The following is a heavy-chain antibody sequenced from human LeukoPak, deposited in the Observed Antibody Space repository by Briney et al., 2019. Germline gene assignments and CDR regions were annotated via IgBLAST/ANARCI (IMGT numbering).Heavy chain of an antibody. CDR2: IYSGGST. J-gene: IGHJ3*02. D-gene: IGHD1-26*01. Sequence: PGGSLRLSCAVSGFTVSSNYMSWVRQAPGKGLEWVSVIYSGGSTYYADSVKGRFTISRDNSKNTLYLQMNSLRAEDTAVYYCARGIVGALDAFDIWGQGTMVTVSS. CDR3: ARGIVGALDAFDI. V-gene: IGHV3-66*01. CDR1: GFTVSSNY.